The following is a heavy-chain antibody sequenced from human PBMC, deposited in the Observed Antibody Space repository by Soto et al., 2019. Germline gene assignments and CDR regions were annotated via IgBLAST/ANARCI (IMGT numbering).Heavy chain of an antibody. D-gene: IGHD3-10*01. J-gene: IGHJ3*02. CDR3: LSYAPGEYYYGSGCPLDAFDI. CDR2: IIPILGIA. Sequence: QVQLVQSGAEVKKPGSSVKVSCKASGGTFSSYTISWVRQAPGQGLEWMGRIIPILGIANYEQKFQGRVTLTADKFTSTAYMELSSLSSGDTSVYYCLSYAPGEYYYGSGCPLDAFDIWGQGTMVTVSA. CDR1: GGTFSSYT. V-gene: IGHV1-69*02.